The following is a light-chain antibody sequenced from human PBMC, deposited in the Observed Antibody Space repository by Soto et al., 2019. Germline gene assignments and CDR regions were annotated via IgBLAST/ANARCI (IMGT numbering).Light chain of an antibody. CDR3: ALYLGRGTSV. CDR2: STN. CDR1: SGSVSTTHY. Sequence: QTVVTQEPSFSVSPGGTVTLTCGLSSGSVSTTHYPSRYQVTPGQPPRTLMYSTNTRSSGVPDRFSGSILGNKAALTITGAQAEDESDYYCALYLGRGTSVFGGGTKLTVL. V-gene: IGLV8-61*01. J-gene: IGLJ3*02.